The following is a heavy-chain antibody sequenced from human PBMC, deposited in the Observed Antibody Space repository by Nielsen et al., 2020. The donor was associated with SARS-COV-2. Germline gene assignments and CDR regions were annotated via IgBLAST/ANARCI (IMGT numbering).Heavy chain of an antibody. CDR3: ARHGRYSSSLNWFDP. Sequence: GGSLRLSCKGSGYSFTSYWISWVRQMPGKGLEWMGRIDPSDSYTNYSPSFQGHVTISADKSISTAYLQWSSLKASDTAMYYCARHGRYSSSLNWFDPWGQGTLVTVSS. CDR1: GYSFTSYW. D-gene: IGHD6-13*01. CDR2: IDPSDSYT. J-gene: IGHJ5*02. V-gene: IGHV5-10-1*01.